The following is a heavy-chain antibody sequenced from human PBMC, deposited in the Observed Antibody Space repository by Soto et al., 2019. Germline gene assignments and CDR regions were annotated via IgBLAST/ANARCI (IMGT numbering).Heavy chain of an antibody. J-gene: IGHJ4*02. CDR3: ASTDSGWPTYEAY. Sequence: SETLSLTCAVSGASISSVKWWSWVRQPPGEGLEWIGEIYHGGDTNYNSSLKSRVTMSVDKSRNQFTLRLTSVTAADTAVYYCASTDSGWPTYEAYWGQGTLVTVS. D-gene: IGHD6-19*01. CDR1: GASISSVKW. V-gene: IGHV4-4*02. CDR2: IYHGGDT.